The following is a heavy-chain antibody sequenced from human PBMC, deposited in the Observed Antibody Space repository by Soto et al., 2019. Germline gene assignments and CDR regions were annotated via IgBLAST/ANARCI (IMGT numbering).Heavy chain of an antibody. J-gene: IGHJ6*02. Sequence: QVQLVQSGAEVKKPGASVKVSCKASGYTFTSYYMHWVRQAPGRGLEWMGKINPSGGSTSYAQKFQGRVTMTRDTSTSTVYMELSSLRSEDTAVYYCAREPPREDYYYYGMDVWGQGTTVTVSS. V-gene: IGHV1-46*01. CDR3: AREPPREDYYYYGMDV. D-gene: IGHD1-26*01. CDR2: INPSGGST. CDR1: GYTFTSYY.